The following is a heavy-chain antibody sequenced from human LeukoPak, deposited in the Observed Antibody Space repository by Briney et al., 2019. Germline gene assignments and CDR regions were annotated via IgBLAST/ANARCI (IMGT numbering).Heavy chain of an antibody. V-gene: IGHV1-69*01. CDR2: IIPIFGTA. CDR1: GGTFSSYA. Sequence: ASVKVSCKASGGTFSSYAISWVRQAPGQGLEWMGGIIPIFGTANYAQKFQGRVTITADEYTSTAYMELRSLRSDDTAVYYCARGLWFGELSSFGYWGQGTLVTVSS. D-gene: IGHD3-10*01. J-gene: IGHJ4*02. CDR3: ARGLWFGELSSFGY.